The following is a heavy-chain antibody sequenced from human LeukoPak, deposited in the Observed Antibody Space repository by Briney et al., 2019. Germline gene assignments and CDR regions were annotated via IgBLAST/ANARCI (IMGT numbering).Heavy chain of an antibody. V-gene: IGHV3-23*01. J-gene: IGHJ5*02. CDR3: AKDLELDWELVAYT. Sequence: GGSLRLSCAASGFTFSSYAMSWVRQAPGEGLEWVSAISGSGGSTYYADSVKGRFTISRDNSKNTLYLQMNSLRAEDTAVYYCAKDLELDWELVAYTWGQGTLVTVSS. D-gene: IGHD1-26*01. CDR1: GFTFSSYA. CDR2: ISGSGGST.